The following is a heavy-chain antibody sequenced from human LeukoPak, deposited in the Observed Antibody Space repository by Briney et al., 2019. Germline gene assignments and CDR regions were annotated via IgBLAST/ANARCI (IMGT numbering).Heavy chain of an antibody. J-gene: IGHJ4*02. D-gene: IGHD4-17*01. Sequence: GGSLRLSCAASGFTFRRYAMSWVRQAPGEGLEWASAISGSGGTTHYADSVKGRFSISRDNSKNTLYLQMNSLRAEDTAVYYCVSDYGDYSTPYYFDYWGQGTLVTVSS. V-gene: IGHV3-23*01. CDR1: GFTFRRYA. CDR2: ISGSGGTT. CDR3: VSDYGDYSTPYYFDY.